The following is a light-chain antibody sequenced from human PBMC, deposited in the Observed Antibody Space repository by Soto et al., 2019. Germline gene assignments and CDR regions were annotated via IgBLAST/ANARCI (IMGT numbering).Light chain of an antibody. V-gene: IGKV1-5*01. J-gene: IGKJ1*01. CDR3: QQYNSYQWT. CDR1: QSISSW. Sequence: DIQMTQSPSTLSASVGDRVTITCRASQSISSWLAWYQQKPGEAPKLLIYDASSLESGVPSRFSGSGSGTEFTLTISSLQPDDFATYYCQQYNSYQWTFGQGTKV. CDR2: DAS.